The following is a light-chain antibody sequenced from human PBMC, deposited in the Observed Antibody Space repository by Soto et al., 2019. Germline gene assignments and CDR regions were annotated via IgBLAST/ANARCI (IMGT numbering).Light chain of an antibody. CDR1: SSNIGAGYD. CDR2: ANN. Sequence: HSALTQPPSVSGAPGQRVTISCTGSSSNIGAGYDVHWYHQLPGTAPKLLIYANNNRPSGVPDRFSGSKSGTSASLAITGLQAEDEADYYCQSYDSSLSGYVFGSGTKVTVL. J-gene: IGLJ1*01. V-gene: IGLV1-40*01. CDR3: QSYDSSLSGYV.